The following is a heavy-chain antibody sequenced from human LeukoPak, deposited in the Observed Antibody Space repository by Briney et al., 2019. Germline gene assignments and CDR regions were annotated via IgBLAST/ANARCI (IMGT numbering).Heavy chain of an antibody. CDR1: GGSISSYY. CDR3: ARAYSSGWYID. D-gene: IGHD6-19*01. J-gene: IGHJ4*02. V-gene: IGHV4-59*01. Sequence: SETLSLTCTVSGGSISSYYWSRIRQPPGKGLEWIGYIYYSGSTNYNPSLKSRVTISVDTSKNQFSLKLSSVTAADTAVYYCARAYSSGWYIDWGQGTLVTVSS. CDR2: IYYSGST.